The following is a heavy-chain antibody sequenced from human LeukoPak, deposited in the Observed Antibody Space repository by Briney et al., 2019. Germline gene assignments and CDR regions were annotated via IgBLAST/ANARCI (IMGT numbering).Heavy chain of an antibody. CDR2: MNPNSGNT. CDR1: GYTFTSYD. CDR3: ARGSSRTRCSGGSCPGY. D-gene: IGHD2-15*01. Sequence: ASVKVSCKASGYTFTSYDINWVRQATGQGLEWRGWMNPNSGNTGYAQKFQGRVTMTRNTSISTAYMELSSLRSEDTAVYYCARGSSRTRCSGGSCPGYWGQGTLVTVSS. V-gene: IGHV1-8*01. J-gene: IGHJ4*02.